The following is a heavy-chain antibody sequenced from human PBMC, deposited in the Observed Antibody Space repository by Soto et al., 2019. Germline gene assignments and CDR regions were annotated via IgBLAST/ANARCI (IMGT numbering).Heavy chain of an antibody. D-gene: IGHD2-15*01. J-gene: IGHJ4*02. Sequence: GALRLSCASPGLTFSRYSLYWVRQAPRKGLDWVSYISGSSTTKYYADSVKGRFTISRDNAKNALYLQMDSLRADDTAVYYCARRYCSGTSCDSLDSWGQGVLVTVSS. V-gene: IGHV3-48*01. CDR3: ARRYCSGTSCDSLDS. CDR2: ISGSSTTK. CDR1: GLTFSRYS.